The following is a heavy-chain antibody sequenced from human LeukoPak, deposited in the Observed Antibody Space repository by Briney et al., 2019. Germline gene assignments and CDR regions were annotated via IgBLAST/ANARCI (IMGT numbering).Heavy chain of an antibody. CDR3: ASGRDYGDYAHFDY. Sequence: GGSLRLSCAASGFTFSSYAMHWVRQAPGKGLEYVSAISSNGGSTYYANSVKGRFTISRDNSKNTLYLQMASLRAEDMAVYYCASGRDYGDYAHFDYWGQGTLVTVSS. CDR1: GFTFSSYA. V-gene: IGHV3-64*01. J-gene: IGHJ4*02. D-gene: IGHD4-17*01. CDR2: ISSNGGST.